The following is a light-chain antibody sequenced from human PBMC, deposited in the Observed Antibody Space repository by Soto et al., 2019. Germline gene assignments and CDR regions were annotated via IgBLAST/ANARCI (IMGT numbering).Light chain of an antibody. V-gene: IGKV3-20*01. CDR3: QQYGSSSWT. CDR2: GAS. J-gene: IGKJ1*01. Sequence: EIVLTQSPGTLSLSPGERDTISCRASQSVSSSYLAWYQLKPGQAPRLLIYGASSRATGIPDRFSGSGSETDFTLTISRLESEDFAVYYCQQYGSSSWTFGQGTKVEIK. CDR1: QSVSSSY.